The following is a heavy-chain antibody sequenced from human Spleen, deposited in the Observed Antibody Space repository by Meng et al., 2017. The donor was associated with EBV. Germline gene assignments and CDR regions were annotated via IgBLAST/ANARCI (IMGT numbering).Heavy chain of an antibody. CDR3: ASLNDYSSGSTS. CDR1: GGTFSRYT. J-gene: IGHJ5*02. V-gene: IGHV1-69*06. Sequence: QLQLVQSGAEVEKPGSSMKVACKASGGTFSRYTFSWVRQAPGQGLEWMAGFTPIFGTTNYAQKFDDRLTISADTSTTTVYMELSSLRSEDTAVYFCASLNDYSSGSTSWGQGTLVTVSS. CDR2: FTPIFGTT. D-gene: IGHD6-19*01.